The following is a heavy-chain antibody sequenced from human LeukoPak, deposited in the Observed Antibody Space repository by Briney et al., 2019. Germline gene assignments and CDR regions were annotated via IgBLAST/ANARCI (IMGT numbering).Heavy chain of an antibody. CDR2: ISSSSSYI. J-gene: IGHJ5*02. CDR3: ARSGSYSWFDP. D-gene: IGHD3-10*01. V-gene: IGHV3-21*01. CDR1: GFAVRSNH. Sequence: GGSLRLSCAASGFAVRSNHMNWVRQAPGKGLEWVSSISSSSSYIYYADSVKGRFTISRDNAKNSLYLQMNSLRAEDTAVYYCARSGSYSWFDPWGQGTLVTVSS.